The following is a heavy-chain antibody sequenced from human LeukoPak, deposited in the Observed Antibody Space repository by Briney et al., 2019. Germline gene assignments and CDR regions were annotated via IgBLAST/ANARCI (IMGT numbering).Heavy chain of an antibody. V-gene: IGHV1-69*05. D-gene: IGHD6-13*01. Sequence: SVKVSCKASGGTFSSYAISWVRQAPEQGLEWMGGIIPIFGTANYAQKFQGRVTITTDESTSTAYMELSSLRSEDTAVYYCARDTIDSSSWFNWFDPWGQGTLVTVSS. CDR3: ARDTIDSSSWFNWFDP. CDR1: GGTFSSYA. J-gene: IGHJ5*02. CDR2: IIPIFGTA.